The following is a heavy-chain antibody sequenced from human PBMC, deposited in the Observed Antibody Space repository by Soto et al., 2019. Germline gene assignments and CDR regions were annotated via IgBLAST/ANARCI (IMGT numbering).Heavy chain of an antibody. CDR2: IYYSGST. J-gene: IGHJ5*02. CDR1: GGSVSSGSHY. V-gene: IGHV4-61*01. CDR3: ARDRWFDP. Sequence: QGQLQESGPGLVKPSETLSLTCTVSGGSVSSGSHYWSWIRQPPGKGLEWIGYIYYSGSTNYNPSLKSRVTISADTSKNQFSLKLSSVTAADTAVYYCARDRWFDPWGQGTLVTVSS.